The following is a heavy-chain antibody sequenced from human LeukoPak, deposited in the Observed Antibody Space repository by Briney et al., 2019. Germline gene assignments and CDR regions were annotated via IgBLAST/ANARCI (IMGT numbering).Heavy chain of an antibody. V-gene: IGHV4-30-2*01. CDR1: GASISSGAYS. J-gene: IGHJ5*02. D-gene: IGHD3-10*01. CDR3: ARGDGSGSGRWFDP. CDR2: IYHTGST. Sequence: SQTLSLTCTVSGASISSGAYSWSWIRQPPGEGLEWIGYIYHTGSTYYNPSLKGRVTISVDRSKNQFSLNLNFVTAADTALYYCARGDGSGSGRWFDPWGQGTLITVSS.